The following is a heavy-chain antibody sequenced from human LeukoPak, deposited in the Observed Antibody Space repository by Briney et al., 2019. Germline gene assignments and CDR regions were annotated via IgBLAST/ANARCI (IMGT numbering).Heavy chain of an antibody. CDR1: GYTFTSYD. V-gene: IGHV1-8*01. D-gene: IGHD6-19*01. CDR3: ARDSSGWYHWFDP. CDR2: MNPNSGNT. Sequence: GASVKVSCKTSGYTFTSYDIHWVQQATGQALEWMGWMNPNSGNTGYAQKFQGRVTMTRNTSISTAYMELSSLRSEDTAVYYCARDSSGWYHWFDPWGQGTLVTVSS. J-gene: IGHJ5*02.